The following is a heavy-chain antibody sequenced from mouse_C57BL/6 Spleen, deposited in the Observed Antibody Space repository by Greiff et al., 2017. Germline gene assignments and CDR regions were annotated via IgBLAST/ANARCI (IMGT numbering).Heavy chain of an antibody. V-gene: IGHV1-55*01. CDR3: AREGVYYSNYVFAY. CDR2: FYPGSGST. J-gene: IGHJ3*01. D-gene: IGHD2-5*01. Sequence: QVQLQQPGAELVKPGASVKMSCKASGYTFTSYWITWVKQRPGQGLEWIGDFYPGSGSTNYNEKFKSKATLTGDTSSRTAYMQLSSLTSEDSAVYYCAREGVYYSNYVFAYWGQGTLVTVSA. CDR1: GYTFTSYW.